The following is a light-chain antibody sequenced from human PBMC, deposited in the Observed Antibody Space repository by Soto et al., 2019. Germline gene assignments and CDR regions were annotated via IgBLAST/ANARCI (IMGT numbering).Light chain of an antibody. Sequence: DIQMTQSPSSLSASVGDRVTITCRASQGINNFVAWYQQKPGVVPKLLIYAASTLQSGVPSRFSGSGFGTDFVLTISSLEPEDVATYYCQKYDSVPLTFGGGTRVEIK. V-gene: IGKV1-27*01. J-gene: IGKJ4*01. CDR2: AAS. CDR3: QKYDSVPLT. CDR1: QGINNF.